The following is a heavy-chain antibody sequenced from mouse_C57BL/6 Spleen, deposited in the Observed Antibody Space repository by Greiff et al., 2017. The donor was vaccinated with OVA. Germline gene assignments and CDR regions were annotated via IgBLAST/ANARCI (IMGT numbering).Heavy chain of an antibody. J-gene: IGHJ4*01. Sequence: EVQLQQSGPELVKPGASVKIPCKASGYTFTDYNMDWVKQSHGKSLEWIGDINPNNGGTFYNQKFKGKATLTVDKSSSTAYMELRSLTSEDTAVYYCARKDGYHYAMDYWGQGTSVTVSS. V-gene: IGHV1-18*01. D-gene: IGHD2-3*01. CDR1: GYTFTDYN. CDR2: INPNNGGT. CDR3: ARKDGYHYAMDY.